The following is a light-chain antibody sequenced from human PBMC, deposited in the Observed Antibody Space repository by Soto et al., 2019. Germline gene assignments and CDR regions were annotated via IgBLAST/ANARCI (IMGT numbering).Light chain of an antibody. J-gene: IGKJ5*01. V-gene: IGKV3-15*01. CDR3: QQYDNWPPIT. CDR2: DAS. Sequence: EIVMTQSPATLSVSPGERATLSCRASQRVANHLAWYQHKPGQSPRLLIYDASTRATGIPARFSGSGSGTEFTLTISSLQSEDFAVYYCQQYDNWPPITFVQGTRLEIK. CDR1: QRVANH.